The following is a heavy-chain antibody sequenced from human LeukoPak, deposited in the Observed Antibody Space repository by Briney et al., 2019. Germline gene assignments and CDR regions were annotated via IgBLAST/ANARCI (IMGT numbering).Heavy chain of an antibody. CDR2: IIPIFGTA. CDR1: GGTFRSYA. Sequence: SVTVSCKASGGTFRSYAITWVRQAPGQGLEWMGGIIPIFGTANYARKFQDRVTITADESTSTAYMELSSLRSEDTAVYYCARDVRHRYCSSSSCYWGWLDPWGQGTLVTVSS. V-gene: IGHV1-69*13. J-gene: IGHJ5*02. CDR3: ARDVRHRYCSSSSCYWGWLDP. D-gene: IGHD2-2*01.